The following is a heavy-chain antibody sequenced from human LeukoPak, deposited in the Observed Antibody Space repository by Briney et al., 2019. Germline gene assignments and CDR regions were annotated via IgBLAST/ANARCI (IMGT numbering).Heavy chain of an antibody. D-gene: IGHD6-13*01. Sequence: ASVKVSCKASGYTFTSYGISWVRQAPGQGLEWMGWISAYNGNTNYAQKLQGRATITTDTSTSTAYMELRSLRSDDTAVYYCARAGYSSSWTALIDYWGQGTLVTVSS. CDR1: GYTFTSYG. J-gene: IGHJ4*02. CDR2: ISAYNGNT. V-gene: IGHV1-18*01. CDR3: ARAGYSSSWTALIDY.